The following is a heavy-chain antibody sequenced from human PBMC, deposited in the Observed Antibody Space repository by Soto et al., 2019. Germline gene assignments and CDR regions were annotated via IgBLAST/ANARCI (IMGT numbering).Heavy chain of an antibody. CDR2: IIPILGIA. J-gene: IGHJ4*02. D-gene: IGHD3-3*01. V-gene: IGHV1-69*04. Sequence: ASVKVSCKASGGTFSSYTINWVRQAPGQGLEWMGRIIPILGIANYAQKFQGRVTITADKSTSTAYMELSSLRSEDTAVYYCARDPRYYDFWSGYCGYWGQGTLVTVSS. CDR1: GGTFSSYT. CDR3: ARDPRYYDFWSGYCGY.